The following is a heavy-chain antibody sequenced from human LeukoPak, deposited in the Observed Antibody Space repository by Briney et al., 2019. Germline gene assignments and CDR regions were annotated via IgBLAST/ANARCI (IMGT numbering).Heavy chain of an antibody. D-gene: IGHD5-24*01. CDR3: ARLQSPDSPLDI. V-gene: IGHV3-11*01. J-gene: IGHJ3*02. Sequence: PGGSLRLSCAASGFSFSDYFMTWIRQAPVKGLEWVSYISDTGRTIYYADSVRGRFTISRDNAKNSLFLQMDTLRAEDTAVYYCARLQSPDSPLDIWGQGTMVTVSS. CDR2: ISDTGRTI. CDR1: GFSFSDYF.